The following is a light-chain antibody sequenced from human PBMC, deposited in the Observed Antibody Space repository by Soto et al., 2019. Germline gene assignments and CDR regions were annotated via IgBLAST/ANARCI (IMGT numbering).Light chain of an antibody. CDR3: QQYDSYSLT. CDR2: GAS. V-gene: IGKV1-5*03. CDR1: QTISSW. Sequence: DIQMTPFPSTLSASLGDRVTLTCRASQTISSWLDWYQQKQGTAPKLLISGASNLEGGVPSRCSGSGSGTECTLTISSLPPGDFETYYCQQYDSYSLTFGGGTKVDIK. J-gene: IGKJ4*01.